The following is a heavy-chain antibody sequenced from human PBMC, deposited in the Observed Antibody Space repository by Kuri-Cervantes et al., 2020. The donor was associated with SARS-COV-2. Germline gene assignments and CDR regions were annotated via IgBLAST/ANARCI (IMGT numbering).Heavy chain of an antibody. CDR2: MYSSGTT. Sequence: ESLKISCSLSRGSISSSSYYWGWIRQSPEKGLEWIGFMYSSGTTYYNPSLRSRITIFVDTSRRQFSLKLRSVTAADTAVYYCARSAVSGNLYNYGLGVWGQGTSVTGSS. CDR1: RGSISSSSYY. CDR3: ARSAVSGNLYNYGLGV. J-gene: IGHJ6*02. D-gene: IGHD6-19*01. V-gene: IGHV4-39*01.